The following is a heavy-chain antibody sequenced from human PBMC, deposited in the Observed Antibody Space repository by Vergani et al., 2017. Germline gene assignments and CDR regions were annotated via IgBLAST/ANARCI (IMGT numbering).Heavy chain of an antibody. J-gene: IGHJ4*02. Sequence: EVQLLESGGGLVQPGGSLRLSCAASGFTFSSYAMSWVRQAPGKGLEWVSAISGSGGSTYYADSVKGRFTISRDNSKNTLYLQMNSLRAEDTAVYYCATDGIAVGTPIDYWGQGTLVTVSS. CDR3: ATDGIAVGTPIDY. CDR1: GFTFSSYA. V-gene: IGHV3-23*01. D-gene: IGHD6-19*01. CDR2: ISGSGGST.